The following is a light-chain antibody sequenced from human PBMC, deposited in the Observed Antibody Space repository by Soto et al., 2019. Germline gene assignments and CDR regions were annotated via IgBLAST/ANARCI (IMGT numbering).Light chain of an antibody. V-gene: IGLV2-8*01. CDR2: EVT. Sequence: SALTQPPSASGSLGQSVTISCTRTASDVGVYNYVSWYQQHPGKAPKLMIYEVTKRPSGVPDRFSGPKSGNTASLTVSGLQAEDEADYYCSSYAGSSTLYVFGTGTKVTVL. CDR1: ASDVGVYNY. J-gene: IGLJ1*01. CDR3: SSYAGSSTLYV.